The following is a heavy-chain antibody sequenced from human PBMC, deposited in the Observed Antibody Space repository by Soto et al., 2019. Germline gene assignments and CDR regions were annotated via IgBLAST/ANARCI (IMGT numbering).Heavy chain of an antibody. Sequence: QITLKESGPTLVKPTQTLTLTCTFSGFSLSTSGVGVGWIRQPPGKALEWLALIYWDDDKRYSPSLKSRLTITNDTSKNQVVLTMTNSDPVDTATYYWAHRCYDYVWGSYRPPPYYFDYWGQGTLVTVSS. J-gene: IGHJ4*02. D-gene: IGHD3-16*02. CDR2: IYWDDDK. CDR1: GFSLSTSGVG. CDR3: AHRCYDYVWGSYRPPPYYFDY. V-gene: IGHV2-5*02.